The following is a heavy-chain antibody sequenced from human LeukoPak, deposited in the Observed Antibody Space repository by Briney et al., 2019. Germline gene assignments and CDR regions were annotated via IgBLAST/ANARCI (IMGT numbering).Heavy chain of an antibody. CDR1: GYTLTELS. CDR2: FDPEDGET. D-gene: IGHD6-19*01. Sequence: ASVKVSCKVSGYTLTELSMHWVRQAPGKGLEWMGGFDPEDGETIYAQKFQGRGTMTEDTSTDTAYMELSSLRAEDTAVYYCARRYSSGWYYFDYWGQGTLVTVSS. CDR3: ARRYSSGWYYFDY. J-gene: IGHJ4*02. V-gene: IGHV1-24*01.